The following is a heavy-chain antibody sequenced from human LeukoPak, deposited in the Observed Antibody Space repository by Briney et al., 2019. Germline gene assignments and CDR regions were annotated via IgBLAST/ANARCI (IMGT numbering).Heavy chain of an antibody. CDR2: IYHSGST. D-gene: IGHD4-17*01. V-gene: IGHV4-4*02. J-gene: IGHJ3*02. Sequence: KSSETLSLTCAVSGGSISSSNWWSWVRQPPGKGLEWIGEIYHSGSTNYNPSLKSRVTISVDKSKNQFSLKLSSVTAADTAVYYCARLFGDYVPFDIWGQGTMVTVSS. CDR1: GGSISSSNW. CDR3: ARLFGDYVPFDI.